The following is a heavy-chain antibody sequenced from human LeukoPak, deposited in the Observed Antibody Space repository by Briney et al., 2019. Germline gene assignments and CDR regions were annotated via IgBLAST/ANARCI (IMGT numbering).Heavy chain of an antibody. CDR1: GYTFTAYY. V-gene: IGHV1-2*02. CDR2: INPNSGGT. D-gene: IGHD3-22*01. Sequence: ASVKVSCKASGYTFTAYYMHWVRHAPGQGLEWMGWINPNSGGTNYAQKFHGRVTMTRDTSISTAYMELSRLRADDTAVYYCAREEQHDSSGYYDGAVDYWGQGTLVTVSS. J-gene: IGHJ4*02. CDR3: AREEQHDSSGYYDGAVDY.